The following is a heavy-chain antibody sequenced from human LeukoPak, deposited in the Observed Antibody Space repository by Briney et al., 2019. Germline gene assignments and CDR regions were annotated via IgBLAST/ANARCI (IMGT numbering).Heavy chain of an antibody. Sequence: GGSLRLSCAASGFTFSSYWMHWVRQAPGKGLVWVSRINSDGSSTSYADSVKGRFTISRDNAKNTLYLQMNSLRAEDTAVYYCARGGRALNYFDYWGQGTLVAVSS. CDR2: INSDGSST. CDR1: GFTFSSYW. CDR3: ARGGRALNYFDY. J-gene: IGHJ4*02. V-gene: IGHV3-74*01.